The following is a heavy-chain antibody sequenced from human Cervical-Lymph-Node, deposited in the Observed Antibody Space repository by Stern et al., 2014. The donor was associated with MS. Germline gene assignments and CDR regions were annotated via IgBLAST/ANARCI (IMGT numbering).Heavy chain of an antibody. CDR3: ARGIASNRPGATLHNLFDP. CDR1: GGTFSSSYA. Sequence: QVQLVQSGAEVKKPGSSVNVSCKASGGTFSSSYAVSWVRQAPGQRLEWMGRIIPILGLSNYAQKFQNRLTITADTSTNTVYMELSSLTSEDTAVYYCARGIASNRPGATLHNLFDPWGQGTLVTVSS. J-gene: IGHJ5*02. V-gene: IGHV1-69*09. CDR2: IIPILGLS. D-gene: IGHD1-1*01.